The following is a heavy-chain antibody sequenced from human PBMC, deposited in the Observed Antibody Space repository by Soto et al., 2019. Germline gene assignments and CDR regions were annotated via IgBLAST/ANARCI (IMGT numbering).Heavy chain of an antibody. CDR2: IHYSGST. CDR1: GGSISSRNYY. V-gene: IGHV4-39*01. D-gene: IGHD3-9*01. J-gene: IGHJ4*02. CDR3: ARHRENFDWSLDY. Sequence: WETLSLTCTVSGGSISSRNYYWGWIRQPPGKGLEWIGSIHYSGSTYYNPSLKSRVTIFVDTSKNQFSLKLSSVTAADTAVYYCARHRENFDWSLDYWGQGTLVTSPQ.